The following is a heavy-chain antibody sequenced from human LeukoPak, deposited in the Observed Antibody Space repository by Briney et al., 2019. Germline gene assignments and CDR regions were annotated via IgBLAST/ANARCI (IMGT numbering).Heavy chain of an antibody. CDR1: GFTFRNYV. Sequence: GGSLRLSCAASGFTFRNYVIHRVRQAPGKGLEWVAVTSSDLNVKLYADSVKGRFTISRDNSRSTLYLQMNSLRPEDTAVYYCARRNLDSRYYTIPDQWGHGILVTVSS. CDR3: ARRNLDSRYYTIPDQ. J-gene: IGHJ4*01. D-gene: IGHD3-3*01. CDR2: TSSDLNVK. V-gene: IGHV3-30-3*01.